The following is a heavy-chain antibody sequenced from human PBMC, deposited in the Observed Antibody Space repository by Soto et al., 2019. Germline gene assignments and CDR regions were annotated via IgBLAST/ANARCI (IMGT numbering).Heavy chain of an antibody. V-gene: IGHV3-33*01. CDR1: GVTFCSYG. D-gene: IGHD3-22*01. J-gene: IGHJ4*02. CDR3: ARDSYYDSSGRFDY. CDR2: IWYDGSNK. Sequence: PCGSLGLSCAACGVTFCSYGMHWVRQAPGKGLEWVAVIWYDGSNKYYADSVKGRFTISRDNSKNTPYLQMNSLRAEDTAVYYCARDSYYDSSGRFDYWGQGTLVTVSS.